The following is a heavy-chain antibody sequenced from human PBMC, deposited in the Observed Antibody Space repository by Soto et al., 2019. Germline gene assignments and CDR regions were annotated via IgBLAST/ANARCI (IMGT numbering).Heavy chain of an antibody. Sequence: EVQLLESGGGLVQPGGSLRLSCAASGFTFSRYTMSWVRQVPGKGLEWVSSISDSGDSTYYAHSVKGRFTISRDNSKKTLYLQMNSLRVEDTALYYCAKPQWELLDWGQGTLVTDTS. J-gene: IGHJ4*02. V-gene: IGHV3-23*01. CDR2: ISDSGDST. D-gene: IGHD1-26*01. CDR1: GFTFSRYT. CDR3: AKPQWELLD.